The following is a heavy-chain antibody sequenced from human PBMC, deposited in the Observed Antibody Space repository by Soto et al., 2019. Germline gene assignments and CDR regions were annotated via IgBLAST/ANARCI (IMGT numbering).Heavy chain of an antibody. CDR1: GFTFSTFS. J-gene: IGHJ4*02. D-gene: IGHD6-19*01. V-gene: IGHV3-48*02. CDR2: ISGGGRPI. CDR3: ARDLGWAFYS. Sequence: EVQLVESGGGSVQPGGSLRLSCAASGFTFSTFSMKWVRQAPGRGLEWISYISGGGRPISYADSVNGRFTISRDNAKNSLHLQMDSLTDEATVVYYCARDLGWAFYSWGQGTLVTVSS.